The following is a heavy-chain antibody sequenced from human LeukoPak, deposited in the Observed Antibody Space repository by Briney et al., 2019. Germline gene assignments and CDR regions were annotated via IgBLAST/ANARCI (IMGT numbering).Heavy chain of an antibody. Sequence: HAGGSLRLSCAASGLSFSSYDMHWVRQATGKGLEWVSALGTKGDTYYSDSVRGRFTISRENGKNSLYLQMNSLRAGDTAVYYCAREMSDTGTWGWYFDLWGRGTLVTVSS. CDR1: GLSFSSYD. D-gene: IGHD4-17*01. V-gene: IGHV3-13*01. J-gene: IGHJ2*01. CDR2: LGTKGDT. CDR3: AREMSDTGTWGWYFDL.